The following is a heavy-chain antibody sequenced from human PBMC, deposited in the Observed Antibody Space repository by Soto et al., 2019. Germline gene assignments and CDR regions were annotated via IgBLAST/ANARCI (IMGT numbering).Heavy chain of an antibody. CDR1: CGSISSGGYY. J-gene: IGHJ6*03. D-gene: IGHD3-22*01. V-gene: IGHV4-30-4*08. CDR2: IYYSGST. Sequence: PSETLSLTCTVSCGSISSGGYYWSWIRQHPGKGLEWIGYIYYSGSTYYNPSLKSRVTISVDTSKNQFSLKLSSVTAADTAVYYCGGHEGDSSTYYYYYMDVWGKGTTVTVSS. CDR3: GGHEGDSSTYYYYYMDV.